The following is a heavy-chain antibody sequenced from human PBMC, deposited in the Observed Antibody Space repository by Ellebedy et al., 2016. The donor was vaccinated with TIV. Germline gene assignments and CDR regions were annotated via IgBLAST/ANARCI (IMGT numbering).Heavy chain of an antibody. Sequence: GESLKISCTASGFTFSLSWMHWIRQAPGKGLVWVSRINGDGSTTSYADSVKGRFTISRENAKNALFLQMDGLRVDDSAVYYCVGFGVFNLWGQGAPVTVSS. D-gene: IGHD3-3*01. V-gene: IGHV3-74*01. J-gene: IGHJ5*02. CDR2: INGDGSTT. CDR3: VGFGVFNL. CDR1: GFTFSLSW.